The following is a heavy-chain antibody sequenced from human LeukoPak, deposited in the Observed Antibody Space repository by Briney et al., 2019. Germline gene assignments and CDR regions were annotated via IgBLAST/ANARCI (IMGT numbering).Heavy chain of an antibody. D-gene: IGHD6-13*01. CDR3: AKGAWAADGPMGNNFAS. CDR2: IRYDESDK. CDR1: GFRFTDYG. Sequence: GGSLRLSCAASGFRFTDYGMHWVRQAPGKGLEWVAFIRYDESDKYYADSVKGRFTISRDNSKNTLTLQMNSLKTEDTSIYFCAKGAWAADGPMGNNFASWGQGTLVTVSS. J-gene: IGHJ4*02. V-gene: IGHV3-30*02.